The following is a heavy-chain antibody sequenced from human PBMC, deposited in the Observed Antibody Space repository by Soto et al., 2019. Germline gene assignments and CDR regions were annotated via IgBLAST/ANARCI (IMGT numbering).Heavy chain of an antibody. Sequence: PGGSLRLSCAASGFTFSKNFMSWVRQAPGQGLEWVSGISTYGGSSYYADSVKGRFTISRDNSKNTLYLQMNSLRTEDTAVYYCARSREVIVSASSFDYWGQGTLVTVSS. J-gene: IGHJ4*02. CDR1: GFTFSKNF. D-gene: IGHD2-21*01. V-gene: IGHV3-23*01. CDR3: ARSREVIVSASSFDY. CDR2: ISTYGGSS.